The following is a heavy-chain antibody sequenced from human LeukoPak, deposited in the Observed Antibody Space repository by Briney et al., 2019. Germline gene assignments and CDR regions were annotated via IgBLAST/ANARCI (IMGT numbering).Heavy chain of an antibody. CDR2: IIPIFGTA. V-gene: IGHV1-69*05. Sequence: SVKVSCKASGGTFNSYAISWVRQAPGQGLEWMGRIIPIFGTANYAQKLQGRVTITTDESTSTAYMELSSLRSEDTAVYYCARDSPTNWFDPWGQGTLVTVSS. CDR3: ARDSPTNWFDP. CDR1: GGTFNSYA. J-gene: IGHJ5*02.